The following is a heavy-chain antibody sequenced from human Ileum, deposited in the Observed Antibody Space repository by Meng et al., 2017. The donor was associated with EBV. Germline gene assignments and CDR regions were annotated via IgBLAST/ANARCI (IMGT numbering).Heavy chain of an antibody. CDR3: AKRHSLSSDYEGRTLDY. CDR1: GFTFSSYA. CDR2: IGGSGTTT. J-gene: IGHJ4*02. V-gene: IGHV3-23*04. D-gene: IGHD5-12*01. Sequence: EVQLVESGGGLVQPGGSLRLSCAAPGFTFSSYAMNWVRQAPGKGLEWVSVIGGSGTTTYYAGSVRGRFTISRDNSKNTVYLLMNSLRAEDTAVYYCAKRHSLSSDYEGRTLDYWGQGTLVTVSS.